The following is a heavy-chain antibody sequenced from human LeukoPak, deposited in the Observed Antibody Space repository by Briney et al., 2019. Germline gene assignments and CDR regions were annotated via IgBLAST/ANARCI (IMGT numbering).Heavy chain of an antibody. D-gene: IGHD6-13*01. CDR3: ARAGYSSSWYGYYFDY. J-gene: IGHJ4*02. V-gene: IGHV4-34*01. CDR2: INHSGST. Sequence: ETLSLTXXXYGGSFXGYYWSWIRQPPGKGLEWIGEINHSGSTNYNPSLKSRVTISVDTSKNQFSLKLSSVTAADTAVYYCARAGYSSSWYGYYFDYWGQGTLVTVSS. CDR1: GGSFXGYY.